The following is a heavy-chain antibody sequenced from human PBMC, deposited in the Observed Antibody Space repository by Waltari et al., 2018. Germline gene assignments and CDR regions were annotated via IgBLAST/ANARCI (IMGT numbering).Heavy chain of an antibody. V-gene: IGHV1-18*01. CDR2: ISAYNGNT. Sequence: SGAEVKKPGASVKVSCKASGYTFTSYGISWVRQAPGQGLEWMGWISAYNGNTTYAQKLQGRVTMTTDTSTSTAYMEQRSQRSDDTAVDYCARDAGLCSGGSCDSGYYYYGMDVWGQGTTVTVSS. D-gene: IGHD2-15*01. CDR1: GYTFTSYG. J-gene: IGHJ6*02. CDR3: ARDAGLCSGGSCDSGYYYYGMDV.